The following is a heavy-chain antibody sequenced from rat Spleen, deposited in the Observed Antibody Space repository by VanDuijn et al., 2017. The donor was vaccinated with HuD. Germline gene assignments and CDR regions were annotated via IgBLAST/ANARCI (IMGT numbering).Heavy chain of an antibody. CDR3: ARSDYSSPYYFDY. CDR2: MKYDGDT. D-gene: IGHD1-2*01. CDR1: GFSLRNYG. Sequence: QVQLKESGPGLVQPSQTLSLTCTVSGFSLRNYGVIWVRQPPGKGLEWMGRMKYDGDTYYNSALKSRLSISRDTSKSQVFLKMNNLQTEDTAMYFCARSDYSSPYYFDYWGQGVMVTVSS. J-gene: IGHJ2*01. V-gene: IGHV2S30*01.